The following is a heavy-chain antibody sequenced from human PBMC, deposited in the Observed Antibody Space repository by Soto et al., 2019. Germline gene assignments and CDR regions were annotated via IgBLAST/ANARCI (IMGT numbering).Heavy chain of an antibody. CDR1: GFTFSSYA. D-gene: IGHD5-18*01. V-gene: IGHV3-23*01. CDR3: AKQTAMVTRIKYYFDY. J-gene: IGHJ4*02. Sequence: GGSLRLSCAASGFTFSSYAMSWVRQAPGKGLEWVSAISGSGGSTYYADSVKGRFTISRDNSKNTLYLQMNSLRAEDTAVYYCAKQTAMVTRIKYYFDYWGQGTLVTVSS. CDR2: ISGSGGST.